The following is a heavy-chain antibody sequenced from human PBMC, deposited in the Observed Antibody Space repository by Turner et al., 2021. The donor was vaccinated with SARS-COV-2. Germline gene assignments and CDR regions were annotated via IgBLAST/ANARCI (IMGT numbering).Heavy chain of an antibody. CDR2: ISGSVTTI. Sequence: EVQLLESGGGLVQPGESLRLSCAASGFTFSTYAMSWVRQAPGKGLEWVSIISGSVTTIYDADSVKGRFTISRDNSKNTVYLQMNSLRAEDTALYYCAKRGHCSSIACLLESWGQGTLVTVSS. V-gene: IGHV3-23*01. CDR3: AKRGHCSSIACLLES. J-gene: IGHJ5*02. CDR1: GFTFSTYA. D-gene: IGHD2-2*01.